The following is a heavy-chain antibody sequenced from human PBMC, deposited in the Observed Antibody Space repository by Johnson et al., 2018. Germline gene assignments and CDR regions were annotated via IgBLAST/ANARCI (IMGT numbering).Heavy chain of an antibody. J-gene: IGHJ5*02. D-gene: IGHD6-19*01. CDR1: GFTFSSYG. Sequence: VQLVQSGGGVVQPGRSLRLSCAASGFTFSSYGMHWVRQVPGKGLEWVSGISWNSGNIGYADSVKGRFTISRDKAKKSLYLQMNSVRAEDAALYYCAKEIRSGIAVSGWFDPWGQGTLVAVSS. V-gene: IGHV3-9*01. CDR3: AKEIRSGIAVSGWFDP. CDR2: ISWNSGNI.